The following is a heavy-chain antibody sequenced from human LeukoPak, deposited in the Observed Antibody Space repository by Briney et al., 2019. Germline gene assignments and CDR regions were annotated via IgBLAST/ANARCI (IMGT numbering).Heavy chain of an antibody. Sequence: GGSLRLSCAASGFTFSNAWMSWVRQAPGKGLEWVGRIKSKTDGGTTDYAAPVKGRFTISSDDSKNTLYLQMNSLKTEDTAVYYCTTDPWCSGGSCLYYFDYWGQGTLVTVSS. D-gene: IGHD2-15*01. CDR2: IKSKTDGGTT. J-gene: IGHJ4*02. V-gene: IGHV3-15*01. CDR3: TTDPWCSGGSCLYYFDY. CDR1: GFTFSNAW.